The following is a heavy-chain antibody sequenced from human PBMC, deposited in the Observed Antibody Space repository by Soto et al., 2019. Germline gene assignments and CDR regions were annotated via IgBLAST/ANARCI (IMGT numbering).Heavy chain of an antibody. CDR1: VGSISSGGYY. CDR3: ARVRGKKLRYFDWLPHYFDY. CDR2: IYYSGST. Sequence: PSEALSRTGTVSVGSISSGGYYWSWILQHPGKGLEWIGYIYYSGSTYYNPSLKSRVTISVDTSKNQFSLKLSSVTAADTAVYYCARVRGKKLRYFDWLPHYFDYWGQGTLVTVSS. D-gene: IGHD3-9*01. V-gene: IGHV4-31*03. J-gene: IGHJ4*02.